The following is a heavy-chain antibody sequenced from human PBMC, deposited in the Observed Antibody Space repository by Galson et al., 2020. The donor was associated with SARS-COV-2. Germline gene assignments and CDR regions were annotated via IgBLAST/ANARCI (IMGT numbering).Heavy chain of an antibody. V-gene: IGHV3-73*01. CDR2: IRSKANSYAT. D-gene: IGHD2-21*02. CDR1: GFTFSGSA. Sequence: GGSLRLSCAASGFTFSGSAMHWVRQASGKGLEWVGRIRSKANSYATAYAASVKGRFTISRDDSKNTAYLQMNSLKTEDTAVYYCTTVGVVTAIDWGQGTLVTVSS. J-gene: IGHJ4*02. CDR3: TTVGVVTAID.